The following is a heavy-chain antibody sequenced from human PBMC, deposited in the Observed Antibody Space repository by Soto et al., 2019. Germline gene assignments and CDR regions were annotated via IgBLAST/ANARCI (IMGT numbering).Heavy chain of an antibody. J-gene: IGHJ4*02. Sequence: QVQLKESGPGLVKPSETLSLTCNVSGGPIKTGGYYWNWIRQPPGKGLEWIGYAFYSVATNYSPSLKSRAAISMDTSKNQFALSLTSVTAADTPVYYCARAGFSYGHLLFWGQGIRVTVST. CDR3: ARAGFSYGHLLF. D-gene: IGHD3-10*01. CDR2: AFYSVAT. V-gene: IGHV4-30-4*01. CDR1: GGPIKTGGYY.